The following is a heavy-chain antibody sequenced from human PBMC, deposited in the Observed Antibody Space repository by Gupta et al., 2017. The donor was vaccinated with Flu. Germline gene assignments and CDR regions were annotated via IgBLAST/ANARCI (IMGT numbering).Heavy chain of an antibody. CDR2: ISSNGGST. J-gene: IGHJ4*02. CDR3: ARGVSSGWYRGGWEYYFDY. D-gene: IGHD6-19*01. Sequence: EVQLVESGGGLVQPGGSLRLSCAASGFTFSSYAMHWVRQAPGKGLEYVSAISSNGGSTYYANSVKGRFTISRDNSKNTLYLQMGSLRAEDMAVYYCARGVSSGWYRGGWEYYFDYWGQGTLVTVSS. V-gene: IGHV3-64*01. CDR1: GFTFSSYA.